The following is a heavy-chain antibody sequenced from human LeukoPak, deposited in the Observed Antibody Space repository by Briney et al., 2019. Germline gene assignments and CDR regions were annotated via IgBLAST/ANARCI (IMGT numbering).Heavy chain of an antibody. V-gene: IGHV3-30*02. CDR3: ARDLTYNSWYYFDS. Sequence: PGGSLRLSCAASGFTFSYYGMHWVRQAPGKGLEWVTFIGYDGTDKYYADSVKGRFTISRDHSKNTLSLHMNSLRAEDTAVYYCARDLTYNSWYYFDSWGQGTLVTVSS. D-gene: IGHD6-13*01. J-gene: IGHJ4*02. CDR1: GFTFSYYG. CDR2: IGYDGTDK.